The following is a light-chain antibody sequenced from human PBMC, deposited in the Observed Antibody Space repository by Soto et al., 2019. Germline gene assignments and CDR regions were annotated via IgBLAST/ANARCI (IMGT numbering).Light chain of an antibody. J-gene: IGLJ2*01. Sequence: QSVLAQPPSASGTPGQRVTISCSGSNSNIGRNDVTWYQQVPGTAPQCLIYSNDQRPSGVPDRISGSRSGTSASLAISGLQSGDEAEDYCAAWDDTRRARVFGGGTKLTVL. CDR2: SND. V-gene: IGLV1-44*01. CDR1: NSNIGRND. CDR3: AAWDDTRRARV.